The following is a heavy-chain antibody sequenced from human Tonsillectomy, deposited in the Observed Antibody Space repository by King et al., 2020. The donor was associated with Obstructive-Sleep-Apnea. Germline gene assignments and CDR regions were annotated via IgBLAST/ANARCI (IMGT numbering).Heavy chain of an antibody. Sequence: VQLVQSGAEVKRPGASVKVSCKASGYTFTNFYMHWVRQAPGQGLEWMGIINPSGGSTNYAEKFEGRVTMTRDTSASTVYLELSSLTSEATDVYYCSSLGKAELSHPRFYYYGLDVWGQGTTVTVSS. CDR1: GYTFTNFY. CDR2: INPSGGST. D-gene: IGHD3-16*02. V-gene: IGHV1-46*03. CDR3: SSLGKAELSHPRFYYYGLDV. J-gene: IGHJ6*02.